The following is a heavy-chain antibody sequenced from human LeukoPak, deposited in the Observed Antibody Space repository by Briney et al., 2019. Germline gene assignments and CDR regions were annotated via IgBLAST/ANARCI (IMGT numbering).Heavy chain of an antibody. V-gene: IGHV4-59*08. CDR1: GGSISSYY. CDR3: ARHSGITIFGVVIPRTAFDI. Sequence: SETLSLTCTVSGGSISSYYWSWIRQPPGKGLEWIGYFYYSGSTNYNPSLKSRVTISEDTSKNQFSLNLNSVTAADTAVYYCARHSGITIFGVVIPRTAFDIWGQGTMVTVSS. J-gene: IGHJ3*02. D-gene: IGHD3-3*01. CDR2: FYYSGST.